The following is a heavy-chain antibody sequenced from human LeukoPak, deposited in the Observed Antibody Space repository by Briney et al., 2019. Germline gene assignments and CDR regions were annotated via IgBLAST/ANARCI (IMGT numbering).Heavy chain of an antibody. Sequence: SETLSLTCTVSGGSLSSYYWSWIRQPPGKGLEWIGYIHYTGSTNYNPSLKSRVTISVDTSKNQFSLKLSSVTAADTAVYYCATYTNRLHYWGQGTLVTVSS. J-gene: IGHJ4*02. CDR2: IHYTGST. D-gene: IGHD2-8*01. V-gene: IGHV4-59*01. CDR1: GGSLSSYY. CDR3: ATYTNRLHY.